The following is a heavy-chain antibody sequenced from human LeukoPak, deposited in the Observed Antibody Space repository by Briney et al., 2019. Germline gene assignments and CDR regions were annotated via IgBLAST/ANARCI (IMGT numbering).Heavy chain of an antibody. Sequence: GGSLRLSCAASGFTFSSYAMSWVRQAPGKGLEWVSAISGSGGSTYYADSVRGRFTISRDNSKNTLYLQMNSLRAEDTAVYYCAKDFRRELLPRGPNYWGQGTLVTVSS. D-gene: IGHD1-26*01. J-gene: IGHJ4*02. V-gene: IGHV3-23*01. CDR2: ISGSGGST. CDR3: AKDFRRELLPRGPNY. CDR1: GFTFSSYA.